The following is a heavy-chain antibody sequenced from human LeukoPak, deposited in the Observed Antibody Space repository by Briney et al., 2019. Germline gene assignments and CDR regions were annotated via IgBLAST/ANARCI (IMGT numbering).Heavy chain of an antibody. CDR1: GFTFSSYS. D-gene: IGHD5-24*01. Sequence: GGSLTLSCAASGFTFSSYSMNRVRQAPGKGLEWVSYISSSSRTIYYADSVKGRFTISRDNARNSLYLQMNSLRDEDTALCYCAQGDNGALHFWGRGTMVTVSS. V-gene: IGHV3-48*02. J-gene: IGHJ3*01. CDR3: AQGDNGALHF. CDR2: ISSSSRTI.